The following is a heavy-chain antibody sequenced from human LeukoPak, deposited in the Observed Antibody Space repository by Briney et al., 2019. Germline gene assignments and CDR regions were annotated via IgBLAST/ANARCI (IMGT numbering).Heavy chain of an antibody. V-gene: IGHV3-21*01. CDR3: ARGGAEMATDY. Sequence: PGGSLRLSCASSGFTFSSYSMNWVRQAPGKGLEWFSSISSSSSYIYYADSVKGRFTISRDNAKNSLYLQMNSLRAEDTAVYCCARGGAEMATDYWGQGTMVTVSS. CDR2: ISSSSSYI. D-gene: IGHD5-24*01. CDR1: GFTFSSYS. J-gene: IGHJ4*02.